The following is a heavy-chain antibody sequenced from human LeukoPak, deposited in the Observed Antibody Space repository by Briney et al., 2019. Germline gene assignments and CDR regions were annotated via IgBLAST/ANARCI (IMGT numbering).Heavy chain of an antibody. Sequence: GGSLRLSCAASGFTFSSYAMSWVRQAPGKGLEWVSAISGSGGSTYYADSVKGRFTISRDNSKSTLYLQMNSLRAEDTAVYYCAKDIPTYYDFWSGEGVDYWGQGTLVTVSS. CDR3: AKDIPTYYDFWSGEGVDY. V-gene: IGHV3-23*01. D-gene: IGHD3-3*01. J-gene: IGHJ4*02. CDR1: GFTFSSYA. CDR2: ISGSGGST.